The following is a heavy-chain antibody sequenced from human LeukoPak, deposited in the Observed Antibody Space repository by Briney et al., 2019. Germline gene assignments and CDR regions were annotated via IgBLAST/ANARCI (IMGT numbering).Heavy chain of an antibody. D-gene: IGHD3-10*01. J-gene: IGHJ3*02. CDR1: GFTFSSYG. CDR3: AKERTYYYGSGSYYNSDDAFDI. V-gene: IGHV3-23*01. CDR2: ISGNGGDT. Sequence: PGGSLRLSCAASGFTFSSYGMSWVRQAPGKGLEGGSAISGNGGDTFYADSVRGRFTNSRDNSKNTLYLQMNSLRAEDTAVYYCAKERTYYYGSGSYYNSDDAFDIWGQGTMVTVSS.